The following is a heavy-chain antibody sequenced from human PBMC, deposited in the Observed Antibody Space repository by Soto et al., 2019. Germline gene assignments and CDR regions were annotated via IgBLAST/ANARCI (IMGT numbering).Heavy chain of an antibody. V-gene: IGHV4-31*03. D-gene: IGHD3-22*01. CDR3: AREGMIVVVNDGAFDI. CDR1: GGSISSGGYS. CDR2: IYYSGSI. J-gene: IGHJ3*02. Sequence: QVQLQESGPGLVKPSQTLSLTCNVSGGSISSGGYSWNWVRQHPGKGLEWIGHIYYSGSIHYNSSLKSRVTISVDTSKNQFALKLSTVTAADTAMYYCAREGMIVVVNDGAFDIWGQGTMVTVSS.